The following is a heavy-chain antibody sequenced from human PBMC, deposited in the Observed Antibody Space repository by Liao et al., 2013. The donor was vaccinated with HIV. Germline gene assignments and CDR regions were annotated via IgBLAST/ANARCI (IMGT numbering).Heavy chain of an antibody. J-gene: IGHJ4*02. V-gene: IGHV4-34*01. Sequence: QVQLQQWGAGLLKPSETLSLTCNFSGGSLDGYYWSWIRQSPARGLEWIGDIDHSGTTRYSPSLKSRLTISLDTSANRFSLKVTSVTASDTALYYCAREGSLVALGRTVPFDSWGQGILVTVSS. CDR1: GGSLDGYY. D-gene: IGHD2-8*02. CDR3: AREGSLVALGRTVPFDS. CDR2: IDHSGTT.